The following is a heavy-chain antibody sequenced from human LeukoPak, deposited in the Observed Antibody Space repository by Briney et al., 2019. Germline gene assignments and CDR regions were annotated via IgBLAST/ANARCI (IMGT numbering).Heavy chain of an antibody. D-gene: IGHD3-22*01. CDR1: GGSISSYY. CDR2: IYTSGST. CDR3: ARVGEEGYYDSSGYYHDAFDI. Sequence: PSETLSLTCTVSGGSISSYYWSWIRQPAGKGLEWIGRIYTSGSTNYNPSLKSRVTMSVDTPKNQFSLKLSSVTAADTAVYYCARVGEEGYYDSSGYYHDAFDIWGQGTMVTVSS. V-gene: IGHV4-4*07. J-gene: IGHJ3*02.